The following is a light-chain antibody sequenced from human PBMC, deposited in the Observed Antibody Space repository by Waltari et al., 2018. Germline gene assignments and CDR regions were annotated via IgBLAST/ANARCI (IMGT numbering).Light chain of an antibody. CDR1: QSVSSY. J-gene: IGKJ3*01. CDR2: DAS. CDR3: QQRSNWPPGFT. Sequence: EIVLTQSPATLSLSPGERATLSCRAIQSVSSYLAWHQQKPGQAPMLLLYDASNRATGIPARFSGSGSGTDFTLTISCLEPEDFAVYYCQQRSNWPPGFTFGPGTKVDIK. V-gene: IGKV3-11*01.